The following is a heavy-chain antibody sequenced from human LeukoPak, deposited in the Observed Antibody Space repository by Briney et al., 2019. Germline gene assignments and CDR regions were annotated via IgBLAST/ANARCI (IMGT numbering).Heavy chain of an antibody. CDR2: INHSGST. CDR3: ARRSGSYYFFGAFDI. D-gene: IGHD3-10*01. Sequence: SVTLSFTCAVYGGSFSGYYWSWIRQPPGKGLEWIGEINHSGSTNYNPSLKSRVTISVDTSKNQFSLKLSSVTAADTAVYYCARRSGSYYFFGAFDIWGQGTMVTVSS. V-gene: IGHV4-34*01. J-gene: IGHJ3*02. CDR1: GGSFSGYY.